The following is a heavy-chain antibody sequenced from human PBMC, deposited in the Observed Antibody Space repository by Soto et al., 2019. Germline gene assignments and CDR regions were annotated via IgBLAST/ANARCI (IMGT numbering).Heavy chain of an antibody. J-gene: IGHJ4*02. Sequence: QVQLVQSGAEVKKPGASVKVSCKASGYTFTNYGFSWVRQAPGQGLGWVGWVSAYNGDTQYGQKRQGSVTMTTDTSTTTAYTELRSRISDETALYYCARDGSNSMDYWGQGTLVTVSS. CDR1: GYTFTNYG. CDR2: VSAYNGDT. D-gene: IGHD2-21*01. CDR3: ARDGSNSMDY. V-gene: IGHV1-18*01.